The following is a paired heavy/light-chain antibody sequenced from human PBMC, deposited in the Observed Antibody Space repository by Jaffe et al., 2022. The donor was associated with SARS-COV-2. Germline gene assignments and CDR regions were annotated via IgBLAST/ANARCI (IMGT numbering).Light chain of an antibody. CDR2: DVS. CDR3: SSYMSNFSYV. CDR1: SSDVASFKF. Sequence: QSALTQPASVSGSPGQSITISCTGASSDVASFKFVSWYQHHAGKAPKLIIYDVSNRPSGISNRFSGSRSGNTASLTISGLQAEDEADYYCSSYMSNFSYVFGSGTKVTVL. J-gene: IGLJ1*01. V-gene: IGLV2-14*03.
Heavy chain of an antibody. CDR1: GFIVGTKY. Sequence: EVQLVESGGRLIQPGGSLRLSCAVSGFIVGTKYMSWVRQAPGQGLEWVSVMFSGGRTHYADSVKGRFIVSRDNSKNSLYLQMNNLTTEDTAVYYCARDPALYYYAMDVWGQGTTVTVSS. V-gene: IGHV3-53*01. CDR2: MFSGGRT. J-gene: IGHJ6*02. CDR3: ARDPALYYYAMDV.